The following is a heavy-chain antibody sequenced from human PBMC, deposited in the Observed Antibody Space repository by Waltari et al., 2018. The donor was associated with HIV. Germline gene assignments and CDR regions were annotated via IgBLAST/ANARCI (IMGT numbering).Heavy chain of an antibody. CDR2: INPNSGHT. V-gene: IGHV1-2*02. CDR3: ARGLSSMTTVTTAVF. Sequence: QVQLVQSGAEVTKPGASVKVSCTASGYSFPDFFHHWMRQAPGQGPEWMGWINPNSGHTIFSQRFQGRVTLTRDTSISTAYMELSSLRSDDTAVYYCARGLSSMTTVTTAVFWGQGTLVTVSS. CDR1: GYSFPDFF. J-gene: IGHJ4*02. D-gene: IGHD4-17*01.